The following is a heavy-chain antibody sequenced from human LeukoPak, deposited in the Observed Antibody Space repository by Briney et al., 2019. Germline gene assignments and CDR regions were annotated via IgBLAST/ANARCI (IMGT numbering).Heavy chain of an antibody. V-gene: IGHV3-21*01. Sequence: SGGPLRLSCAASGFTFSTYSMNWVRQVPGKGLEWVSYISSSGSYIYYADSVKGRFTISRDNAKNSLYLQVNSLRAEDTAVYYCARANIAASSHFDYWGQGTLVTVSS. CDR2: ISSSGSYI. CDR1: GFTFSTYS. J-gene: IGHJ4*02. D-gene: IGHD6-13*01. CDR3: ARANIAASSHFDY.